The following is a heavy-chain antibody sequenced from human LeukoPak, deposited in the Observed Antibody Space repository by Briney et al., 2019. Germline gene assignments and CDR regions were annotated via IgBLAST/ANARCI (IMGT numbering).Heavy chain of an antibody. CDR2: IYYSGST. Sequence: WETLSLTCTVSGGSISSSSYYWGWIRQPPGKGLEWIGSIYYSGSTYYNPSLKSRVTISVDTSKNQFSLKLSSVTAADTAVYYCASSSSGSYGNYFDYWGQGTLVTVSS. V-gene: IGHV4-39*01. D-gene: IGHD1-26*01. J-gene: IGHJ4*02. CDR3: ASSSSGSYGNYFDY. CDR1: GGSISSSSYY.